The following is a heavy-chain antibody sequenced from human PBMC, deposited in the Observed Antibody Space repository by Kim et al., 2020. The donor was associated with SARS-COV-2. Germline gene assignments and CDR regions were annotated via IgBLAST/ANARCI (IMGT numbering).Heavy chain of an antibody. CDR3: ARARPYYYGSGSYYLDY. J-gene: IGHJ4*01. CDR2: INHSGST. CDR1: GGSFSGYY. V-gene: IGHV4-34*01. Sequence: SETLSLTCAVYGGSFSGYYWSWIRQPPGKGLEWIGEINHSGSTNYNPSLKSRVTISVDTSKNQFSLKLSSVTAADTAVYYCARARPYYYGSGSYYLDYLG. D-gene: IGHD3-10*01.